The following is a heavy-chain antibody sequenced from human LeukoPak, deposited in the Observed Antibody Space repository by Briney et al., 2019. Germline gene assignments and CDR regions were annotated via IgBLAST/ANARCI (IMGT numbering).Heavy chain of an antibody. V-gene: IGHV4-61*02. CDR3: ARGRRAVTFDY. D-gene: IGHD4-17*01. CDR2: IYTSGST. CDR1: GGSISSGSYY. J-gene: IGHJ4*02. Sequence: SETLSLTCTVSGGSISSGSYYWSWIRQPAGKGLEWIGRIYTSGSTNYNPSLKRRVTISVDTSKNQFSLKLSSVTAADTAVYYCARGRRAVTFDYWGQGTLVTVSS.